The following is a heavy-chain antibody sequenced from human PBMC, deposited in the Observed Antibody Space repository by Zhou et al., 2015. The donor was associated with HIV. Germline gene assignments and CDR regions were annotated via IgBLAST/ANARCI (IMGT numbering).Heavy chain of an antibody. J-gene: IGHJ4*02. D-gene: IGHD5-12*01. CDR3: ARSDRYSGYEVVPTG. V-gene: IGHV1-69*01. CDR2: IIPIFGIV. Sequence: QVQLVQSGAEVKKPGSSVKVSCKASGGSFRSYVISWVRQVPGQGLEWMGGIIPIFGIVNYAQKFQGRVTITADESTSTAYMELSSLRSEDTAVYYCARSDRYSGYEVVPTGWGQGTLVTVSS. CDR1: GGSFRSYV.